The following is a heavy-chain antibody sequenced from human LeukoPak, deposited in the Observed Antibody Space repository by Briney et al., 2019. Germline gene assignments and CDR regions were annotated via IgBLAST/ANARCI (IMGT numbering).Heavy chain of an antibody. V-gene: IGHV4-38-2*02. D-gene: IGHD4-11*01. J-gene: IGHJ5*02. CDR2: IYHSGST. CDR3: AREIYRGSYNWFDP. Sequence: SETLSLTCTVSGYSISSGYYWGWIRQPPGKGLEWIGSIYHSGSTYYNPSLKSRVTISVDTSKNQFSLKLSSVTAADTAVYYCAREIYRGSYNWFDPWGQGTLVTVSS. CDR1: GYSISSGYY.